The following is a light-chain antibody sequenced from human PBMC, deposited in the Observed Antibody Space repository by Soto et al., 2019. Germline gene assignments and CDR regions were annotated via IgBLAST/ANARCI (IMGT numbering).Light chain of an antibody. V-gene: IGLV2-14*01. J-gene: IGLJ1*01. Sequence: QSALTQPASVSGSPEQSITISCTETSSDVGGNNYVSWYQQHPGKAPKLMIYEVSNRPSGVSNRFSGSKSGNTASLTISGLQAEDEADYYCSSYTSSSTYVFGTGTKVTVL. CDR1: SSDVGGNNY. CDR2: EVS. CDR3: SSYTSSSTYV.